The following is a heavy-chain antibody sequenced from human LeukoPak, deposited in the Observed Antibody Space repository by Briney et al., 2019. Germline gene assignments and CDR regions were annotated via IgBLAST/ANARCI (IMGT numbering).Heavy chain of an antibody. J-gene: IGHJ4*02. D-gene: IGHD4-17*01. CDR3: ARDPYGDYVFDY. CDR1: GFTFSSYA. CDR2: ISVSGVST. Sequence: GGSLRLSCAASGFTFSSYAMSWVRQVPGKGLEWVSGISVSGVSTYYADSVKGRFTISRDNSKNTLYLQMNSLRAEDTALYYCARDPYGDYVFDYWGQGTLVTVSS. V-gene: IGHV3-23*01.